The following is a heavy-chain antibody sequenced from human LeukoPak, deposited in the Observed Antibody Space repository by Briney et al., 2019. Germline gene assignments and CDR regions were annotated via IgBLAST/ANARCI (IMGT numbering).Heavy chain of an antibody. Sequence: GGSLRLSCTASGFSFSGHWMHWARQLPGKGLVWVSRISPTRSTTSYADSVKGRFTVSRDNAKNTLYLQVNNLRAEDTAVYYCARGPNSNWSGLDFWGQGTLLTVSS. CDR2: ISPTRSTT. CDR3: ARGPNSNWSGLDF. CDR1: GFSFSGHW. J-gene: IGHJ4*02. D-gene: IGHD6-6*01. V-gene: IGHV3-74*01.